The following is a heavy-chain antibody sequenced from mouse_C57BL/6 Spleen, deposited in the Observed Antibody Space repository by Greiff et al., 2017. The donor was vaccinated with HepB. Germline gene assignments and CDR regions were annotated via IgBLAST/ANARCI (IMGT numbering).Heavy chain of an antibody. J-gene: IGHJ1*03. V-gene: IGHV1-74*01. D-gene: IGHD1-1*01. CDR2: IHPSDSDT. Sequence: QVQLQQPGAELVKPGASVKVSCKASGYTFTSYWMHWVKQRPGQGLEWIGRIHPSDSDTNYNQKFKGKATLTVDKSSSTAYMQLRSLTSETSAVYYCFYGRSYSWYFDVWGKGTTVTVSS. CDR3: FYGRSYSWYFDV. CDR1: GYTFTSYW.